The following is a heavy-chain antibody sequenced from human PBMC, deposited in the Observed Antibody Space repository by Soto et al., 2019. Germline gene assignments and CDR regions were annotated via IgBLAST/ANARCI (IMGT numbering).Heavy chain of an antibody. J-gene: IGHJ4*02. D-gene: IGHD2-15*01. CDR3: ARAALRPATTRAATLGY. CDR1: GYTFTGYY. V-gene: IGHV1-2*02. Sequence: GASVKVSCKASGYTFTGYYMHWVRQAPGQGLEWMGWINPNSGGTNYAQKFQGRVTMTRDTSISTAYMELSRLRSDDTAVYYCARAALRPATTRAATLGYWGQGTLVTVSS. CDR2: INPNSGGT.